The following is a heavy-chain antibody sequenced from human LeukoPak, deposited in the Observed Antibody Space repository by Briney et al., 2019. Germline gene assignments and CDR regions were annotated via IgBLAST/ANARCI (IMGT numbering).Heavy chain of an antibody. V-gene: IGHV3-23*01. Sequence: QAGGSLRLSCAASGFTFSSYAMSWVRQAPGKGLEWVSAISGSGDSTYYGDSVKGRFTISRDNSRSTLYLQMNSLRPEDTAIYYCAREGYYGSGSPPSLYFDYWGQGTLVTVSS. CDR3: AREGYYGSGSPPSLYFDY. CDR1: GFTFSSYA. J-gene: IGHJ4*02. D-gene: IGHD3-10*01. CDR2: ISGSGDST.